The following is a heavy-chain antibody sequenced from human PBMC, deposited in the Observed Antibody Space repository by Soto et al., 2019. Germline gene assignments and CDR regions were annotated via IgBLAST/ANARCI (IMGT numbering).Heavy chain of an antibody. D-gene: IGHD2-8*01. CDR1: GFTFRKNV. CDR3: AKNGLDNSPSAIDS. V-gene: IGHV3-23*01. J-gene: IGHJ4*02. CDR2: ITGSGRDT. Sequence: GGSLRLSCAASGFTFRKNVLSWVRQAPGKALDWVSGITGSGRDTYYADSLKGRFTISRDNSKNMVFLQMTSLRAEDTALYYCAKNGLDNSPSAIDSWGPGTPVTVSS.